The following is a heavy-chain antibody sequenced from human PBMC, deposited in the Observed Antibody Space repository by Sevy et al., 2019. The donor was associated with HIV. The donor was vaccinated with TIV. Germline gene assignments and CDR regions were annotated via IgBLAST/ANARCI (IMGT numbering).Heavy chain of an antibody. CDR1: GFTFSSYS. Sequence: GGSLRLSCAASGFTFSSYSMHWVRQAPGKGLEWVSSISSSSSYIYYADSVKGRFTISRDNAKNSLYLQMNSLRAEDTAVYYCARDRGLRFLEWFRYGMDVWGQGTTVTVSS. V-gene: IGHV3-21*01. J-gene: IGHJ6*02. CDR3: ARDRGLRFLEWFRYGMDV. CDR2: ISSSSSYI. D-gene: IGHD3-3*01.